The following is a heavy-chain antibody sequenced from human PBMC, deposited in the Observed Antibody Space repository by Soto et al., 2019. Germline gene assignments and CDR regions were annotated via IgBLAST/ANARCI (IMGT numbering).Heavy chain of an antibody. CDR2: ISSSGGST. V-gene: IGHV3-23*01. D-gene: IGHD6-25*01. J-gene: IGHJ4*02. CDR1: GFTFSNYA. Sequence: PGGSLRLSCAASGFTFSNYAMSLVRQAPGEGLEWVSAISSSGGSTYYADSVKGRSTISRDNSKNTLFLQMNSLRAEDTAVYYCAKRPGLAHFDYWGQGTLVTVSS. CDR3: AKRPGLAHFDY.